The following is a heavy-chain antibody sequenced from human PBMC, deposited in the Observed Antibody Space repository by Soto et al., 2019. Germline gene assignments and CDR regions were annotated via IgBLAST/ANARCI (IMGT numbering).Heavy chain of an antibody. V-gene: IGHV1-3*01. Sequence: GASVKVSCKASGYTFTSYAMHWVRQAPGQRLEWMGWINAGNGNTKYSQKFQGRVTITRDTSASTAYMELSSLRSEDTAVYYCARAPVTSIAAAGGQLNWFDPWGQGTLVTVSS. D-gene: IGHD6-13*01. J-gene: IGHJ5*02. CDR1: GYTFTSYA. CDR2: INAGNGNT. CDR3: ARAPVTSIAAAGGQLNWFDP.